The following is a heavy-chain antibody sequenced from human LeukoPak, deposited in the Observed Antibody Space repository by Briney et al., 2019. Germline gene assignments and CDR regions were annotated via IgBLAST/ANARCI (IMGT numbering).Heavy chain of an antibody. CDR2: ISGSGDTT. J-gene: IGHJ4*02. CDR1: GFTFSTYA. V-gene: IGHV3-23*01. D-gene: IGHD1-26*01. CDR3: VREVPRFDY. Sequence: GGSLSLSCAASGFTFSTYAMSWVRQAPGKGLEWVSAISGSGDTTHYADSVKGRFTISRDNSKNTLYLQMNSLRAEDTAIYYCVREVPRFDYWGQGTLVTVSS.